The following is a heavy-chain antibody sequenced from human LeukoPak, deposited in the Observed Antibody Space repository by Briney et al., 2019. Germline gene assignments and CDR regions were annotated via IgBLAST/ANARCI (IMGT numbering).Heavy chain of an antibody. J-gene: IGHJ4*02. Sequence: PSETLSLNCTVSGGSISSYYWSWLRQPPGKGLEWIGYIRYSGTTNYSPSLKSRATISVDTSSNQFSLNLISVTAADTAIYCCARVSSGGYFHTYYFDYCGQGTLVTVSS. CDR3: ARVSSGGYFHTYYFDY. V-gene: IGHV4-59*01. CDR2: IRYSGTT. D-gene: IGHD3-22*01. CDR1: GGSISSYY.